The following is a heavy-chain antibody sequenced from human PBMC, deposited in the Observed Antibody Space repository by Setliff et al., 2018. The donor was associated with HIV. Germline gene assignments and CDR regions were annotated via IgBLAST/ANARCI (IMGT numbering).Heavy chain of an antibody. Sequence: SETLSLTCSVSGASMSGFYWNWIRQPAGKGLEWIGRIHSGGITNHNPSLKSRVTMSVDTSKNHFSLSLSSVTAADTAVYFCARDPGYTSGSTFHFDYWGQGTLVTVSS. CDR3: ARDPGYTSGSTFHFDY. V-gene: IGHV4-4*07. CDR2: IHSGGIT. J-gene: IGHJ4*02. CDR1: GASMSGFY. D-gene: IGHD5-18*01.